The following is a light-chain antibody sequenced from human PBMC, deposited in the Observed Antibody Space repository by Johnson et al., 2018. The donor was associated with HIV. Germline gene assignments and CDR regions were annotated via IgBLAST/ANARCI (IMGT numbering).Light chain of an antibody. CDR3: GTWDSSLSVAYV. V-gene: IGLV1-51*01. CDR1: SSNIGKNF. CDR2: DNN. J-gene: IGLJ1*01. Sequence: QSVLKQPPSVSAAPGQKVTISCSGSSSNIGKNFVSWYQQLPGTAPKLLIYDNNKRPSGIPDRFSGSKSGTSATLGITGLQTGDEADYYCGTWDSSLSVAYVFGTGTKVTVL.